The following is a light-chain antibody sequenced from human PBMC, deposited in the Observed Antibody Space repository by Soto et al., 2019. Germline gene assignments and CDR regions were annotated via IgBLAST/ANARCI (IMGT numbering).Light chain of an antibody. Sequence: ETVLTQSPATLSLYTGEGATLSCRASQSINTYLAWYQQKPGQAPRLLIYDASTRATGIPARFSGSGSGTEFTLTISSLQSEDFAVYYCQQYNNWPRTFGQGTKVDI. CDR3: QQYNNWPRT. CDR1: QSINTY. J-gene: IGKJ1*01. V-gene: IGKV3-15*01. CDR2: DAS.